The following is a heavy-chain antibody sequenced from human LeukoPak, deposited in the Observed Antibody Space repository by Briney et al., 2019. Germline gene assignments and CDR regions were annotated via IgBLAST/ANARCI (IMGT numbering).Heavy chain of an antibody. Sequence: SVKVSCKASGGTFSSYAISWVRQAPGQGLEWMGGIIHIFGTANYAQKFQGRVTITADKSTSTAYMELSSLRSEDTAVYYCARGSGIQLWLLNYWGQGTLVTVSS. CDR2: IIHIFGTA. CDR3: ARGSGIQLWLLNY. D-gene: IGHD5-18*01. V-gene: IGHV1-69*06. CDR1: GGTFSSYA. J-gene: IGHJ4*02.